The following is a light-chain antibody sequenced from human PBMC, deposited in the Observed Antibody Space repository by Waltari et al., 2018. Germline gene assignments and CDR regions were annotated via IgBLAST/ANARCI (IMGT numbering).Light chain of an antibody. Sequence: ETVLPQSPGTLSLSPGERATLSCRASQGGSSNYLAWYQHKPGQAPRLLIYGASSRATGIPDRFIGSGSETDFTLTITRLEPEDFAMYYCQQYGSSLGTFGQGTKVEIK. CDR2: GAS. J-gene: IGKJ1*01. V-gene: IGKV3-20*01. CDR3: QQYGSSLGT. CDR1: QGGSSNY.